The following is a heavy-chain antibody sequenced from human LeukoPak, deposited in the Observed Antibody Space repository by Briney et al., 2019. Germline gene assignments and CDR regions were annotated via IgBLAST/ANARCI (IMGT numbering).Heavy chain of an antibody. Sequence: ASVKVSCKASGGTFSSYAISWVRQGPGQGLEWMGRIIPILGIANYAQKFQGRVTITADKSTSTAYMELSSLRSEDTAVYYCARDRGYSSSSGYFDYWGQGTLVTVSS. CDR1: GGTFSSYA. V-gene: IGHV1-69*04. D-gene: IGHD6-6*01. J-gene: IGHJ4*02. CDR2: IIPILGIA. CDR3: ARDRGYSSSSGYFDY.